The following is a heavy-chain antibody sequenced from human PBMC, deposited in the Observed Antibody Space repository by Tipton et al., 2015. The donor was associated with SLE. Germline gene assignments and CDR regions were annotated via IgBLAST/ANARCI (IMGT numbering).Heavy chain of an antibody. Sequence: TLSLTCTVSGGSISSSSSSWGWIRQPPGKGLEWIGSIYYSGSTYYNPSLKSRVNISVDTSKNKFSLKLSSVTAADTAVYYCARELLQLVAFDICGQGTMVTVSS. CDR2: IYYSGST. J-gene: IGHJ3*02. D-gene: IGHD6-6*01. CDR1: GGSISSSSSS. V-gene: IGHV4-39*07. CDR3: ARELLQLVAFDI.